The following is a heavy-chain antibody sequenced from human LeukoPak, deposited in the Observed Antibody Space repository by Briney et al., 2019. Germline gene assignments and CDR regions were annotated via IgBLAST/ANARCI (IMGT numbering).Heavy chain of an antibody. V-gene: IGHV1-8*03. Sequence: ASVKVSCKASGYTFTSCDINWVRQATGQGLEWMGWMNPNSGNKGYAQKFQGRVTITRNNSIRTAYMELSSLRSEDTAVYYCARVGIAAAGIDYWGQGALLTVSS. D-gene: IGHD6-13*01. J-gene: IGHJ4*02. CDR3: ARVGIAAAGIDY. CDR2: MNPNSGNK. CDR1: GYTFTSCD.